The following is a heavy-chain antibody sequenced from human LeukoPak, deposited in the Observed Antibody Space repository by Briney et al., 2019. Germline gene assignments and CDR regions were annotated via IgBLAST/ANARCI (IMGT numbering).Heavy chain of an antibody. CDR1: GFTFSNAW. D-gene: IGHD3-22*01. J-gene: IGHJ4*02. CDR2: IKIKTDGGTT. CDR3: TTDHPRVVVIPGGIDY. V-gene: IGHV3-15*01. Sequence: GGSLRLSCAASGFTFSNAWMSWVRQAPGKGLEWGGRIKIKTDGGTTDYAAPVKGRFTNSRDDSKNTLYLQMNSLKTEDTAVYYWTTDHPRVVVIPGGIDYWGQGTLVTVSS.